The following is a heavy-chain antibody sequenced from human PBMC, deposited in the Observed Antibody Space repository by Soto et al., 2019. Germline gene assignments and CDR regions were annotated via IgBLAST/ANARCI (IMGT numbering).Heavy chain of an antibody. CDR3: ARARTDL. V-gene: IGHV3-7*01. J-gene: IGHJ2*01. CDR2: ISPDGSDK. Sequence: EVQLVESGGGLVQPGGSLRLSCAASGFSFSSYWMTWVRQAPGKGLEWVANISPDGSDKYYVDSVKGRFTISRDHVKNSLYLQVNSLRVDDTALYYCARARTDLWGRGTLVTVSS. CDR1: GFSFSSYW.